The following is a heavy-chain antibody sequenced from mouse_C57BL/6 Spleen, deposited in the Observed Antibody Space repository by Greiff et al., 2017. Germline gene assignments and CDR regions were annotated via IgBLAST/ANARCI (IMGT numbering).Heavy chain of an antibody. CDR2: IYPGSGNT. J-gene: IGHJ2*01. V-gene: IGHV1-76*01. CDR1: GYTFTDYY. CDR3: ARVVVASFCY. D-gene: IGHD1-1*02. Sequence: QVQLQQSGAELVRPGASVKLSCKASGYTFTDYYINWVKQRPGQGLEWIARIYPGSGNTYYNEKFKGKATLTAEKSSSTAYMQRSSLTSEDAAVYFCARVVVASFCYWGQGTTLTVSS.